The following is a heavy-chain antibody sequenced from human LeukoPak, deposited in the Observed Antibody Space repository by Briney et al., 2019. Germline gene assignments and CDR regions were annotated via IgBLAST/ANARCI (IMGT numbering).Heavy chain of an antibody. CDR3: ARVAVAGTFDY. Sequence: SAKVSCKASGGTFSSYAISWVRQAPGQGLEWMGGIIPIFGTANYAQKFQGRVTITADKSTSTAYMELSSLRSEDTAVYYCARVAVAGTFDYWGQGTLVTVSS. J-gene: IGHJ4*02. CDR1: GGTFSSYA. CDR2: IIPIFGTA. V-gene: IGHV1-69*06. D-gene: IGHD6-19*01.